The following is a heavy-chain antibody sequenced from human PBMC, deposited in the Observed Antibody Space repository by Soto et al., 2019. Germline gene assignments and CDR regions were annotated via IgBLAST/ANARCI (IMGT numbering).Heavy chain of an antibody. D-gene: IGHD3-9*01. CDR1: GFTVSSNY. J-gene: IGHJ4*02. Sequence: GGSLRLSCAASGFTVSSNYMSWVRQAPGKGLQWVSVIYSGGSTYYADSVKGRFTISRDNSKNTVDLQMNSLRAEDTAVYYCARPRYDILTGLSSYDYWGQGTLVTVSS. V-gene: IGHV3-66*04. CDR2: IYSGGST. CDR3: ARPRYDILTGLSSYDY.